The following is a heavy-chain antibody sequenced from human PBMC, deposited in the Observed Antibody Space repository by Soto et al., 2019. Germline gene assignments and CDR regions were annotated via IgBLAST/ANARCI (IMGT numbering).Heavy chain of an antibody. D-gene: IGHD3-3*01. CDR1: GFTFSSYS. CDR2: ISSSSSYI. Sequence: EVQLVESGGGLVKPGGSLRLSCAASGFTFSSYSMNWVRQAPGKGLEWVSSISSSSSYIYYADSVKGRFTISRDNAKNSLYLQMNSLRAEVTAVYYCARDGNDFWSGYLSYYYYGMDVWGQGTTVTVSS. CDR3: ARDGNDFWSGYLSYYYYGMDV. V-gene: IGHV3-21*01. J-gene: IGHJ6*02.